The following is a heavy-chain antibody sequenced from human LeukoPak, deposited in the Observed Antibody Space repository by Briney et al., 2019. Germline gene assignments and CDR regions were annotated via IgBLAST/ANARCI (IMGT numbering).Heavy chain of an antibody. CDR1: GFTFSSYG. CDR3: ARVDQLMGFDY. V-gene: IGHV3-33*01. CDR2: IWYDGSNK. Sequence: GGSLRLSCAASGFTFSSYGMHWVRQAPGKGLEWVAVIWYDGSNKYYADSVKGRFTISRDNSKNTLYLQMNSLRAEDTAVYYCARVDQLMGFDYWGQGTLATVSS. J-gene: IGHJ4*02. D-gene: IGHD2-2*01.